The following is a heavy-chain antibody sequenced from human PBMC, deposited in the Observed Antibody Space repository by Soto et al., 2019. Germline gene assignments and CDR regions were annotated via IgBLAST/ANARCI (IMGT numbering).Heavy chain of an antibody. D-gene: IGHD6-13*01. V-gene: IGHV5-51*01. CDR3: PTQQPGYSSTWYWCLDT. CDR2: IYPGDSDT. J-gene: IGHJ5*02. Sequence: PGESLKISCKGSGYSFTSYWIGWVRQMPGKGLEWMGIIYPGDSDTRYSPSFQGQVTISADKSISTAYLQWSSLKASDTAMYYCPTQQPGYSSTWYWCLDTWGQGTLVTVSS. CDR1: GYSFTSYW.